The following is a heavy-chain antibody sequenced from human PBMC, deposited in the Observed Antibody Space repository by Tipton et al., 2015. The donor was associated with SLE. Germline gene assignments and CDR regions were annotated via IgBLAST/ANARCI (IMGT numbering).Heavy chain of an antibody. CDR3: AKSLRYSHGNDAFDI. D-gene: IGHD5-18*01. Sequence: TLSLTCTVSGVSISSGGYSLSWIRQPPGKGLEWIGYIFHRGSTYYNPSLKSRVTISVDRSKNQFSLQLSSVTAADTAVYYCAKSLRYSHGNDAFDIWGQGTMVFVSS. CDR1: GVSISSGGYS. V-gene: IGHV4-30-2*01. J-gene: IGHJ3*02. CDR2: IFHRGST.